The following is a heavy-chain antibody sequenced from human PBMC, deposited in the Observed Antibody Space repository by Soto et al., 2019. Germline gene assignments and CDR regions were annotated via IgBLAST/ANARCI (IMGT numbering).Heavy chain of an antibody. CDR2: IIPIFGTA. Sequence: SVKVSCKASGGTFSSYAISWVRQAPGQGLEWMGGIIPIFGTANYAQKFQGRVTITADESTSTAYMELSSLRSEDTAVYYCARDLSNYVPGRSPSYYYGMDVWGQGTTVTVSS. CDR3: ARDLSNYVPGRSPSYYYGMDV. J-gene: IGHJ6*02. D-gene: IGHD4-4*01. V-gene: IGHV1-69*13. CDR1: GGTFSSYA.